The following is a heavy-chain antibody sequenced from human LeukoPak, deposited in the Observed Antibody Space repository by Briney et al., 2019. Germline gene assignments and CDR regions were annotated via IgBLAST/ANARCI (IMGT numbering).Heavy chain of an antibody. V-gene: IGHV4-59*01. CDR3: ARAMRRRPDAFDI. CDR2: IYYSGST. J-gene: IGHJ3*02. CDR1: GGSISSYY. Sequence: SETLSLTSTVSGGSISSYYWSWIRQPPGKGLEWIGYIYYSGSTNYNPSLKSRVTISVDTSKNQFSLKLSSVTAADTAVYYCARAMRRRPDAFDIWGQGTMVTASS.